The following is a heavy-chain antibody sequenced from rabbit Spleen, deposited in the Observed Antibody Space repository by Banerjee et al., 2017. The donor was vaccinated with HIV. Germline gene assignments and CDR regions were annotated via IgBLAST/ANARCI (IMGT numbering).Heavy chain of an antibody. V-gene: IGHV1S40*01. J-gene: IGHJ4*01. CDR3: ARGGYGGHIYSMGL. Sequence: QQLVESGGGLVKPGASLTLTCKASGVSFSGSSYMCWVRQAPGKGLEWIGCIYSSNSITWYASWAKGRFTISKTSSTTVTLQMTSLTDADTATYFCARGGYGGHIYSMGLWGPGTLVTVS. D-gene: IGHD4-2*01. CDR2: IYSSNSIT. CDR1: GVSFSGSSY.